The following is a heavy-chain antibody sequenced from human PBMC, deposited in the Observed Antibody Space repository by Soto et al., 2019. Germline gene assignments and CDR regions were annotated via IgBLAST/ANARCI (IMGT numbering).Heavy chain of an antibody. D-gene: IGHD1-26*01. Sequence: QVQLQQWGAGLLKPSETLSLTCAVYGGSFSGYYWSWIRQPPGKGLEWIGEINHSGSTNYNPSLKSRVTISVDTSKNQFSLKLSSLTAAYTAVYYCARGDRRATIGMDVWGQGTTVTVSS. CDR3: ARGDRRATIGMDV. CDR1: GGSFSGYY. V-gene: IGHV4-34*01. CDR2: INHSGST. J-gene: IGHJ6*02.